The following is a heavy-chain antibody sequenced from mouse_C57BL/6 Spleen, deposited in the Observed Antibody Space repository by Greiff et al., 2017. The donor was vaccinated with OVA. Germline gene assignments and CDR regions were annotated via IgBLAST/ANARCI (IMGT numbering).Heavy chain of an antibody. J-gene: IGHJ2*01. CDR3: ARINWDAGY. D-gene: IGHD4-1*01. V-gene: IGHV1-22*01. CDR2: INPNNGGT. CDR1: GYTFTDYN. Sequence: EVKLVESGPELVKPGASVKMSCKASGYTFTDYNMHWVKQSHGKSLEWIGYINPNNGGTSYNQKFKGKATLTVNKSSSTAYMELRSLTSEDSAVYYCARINWDAGYWGQGTTLTVSS.